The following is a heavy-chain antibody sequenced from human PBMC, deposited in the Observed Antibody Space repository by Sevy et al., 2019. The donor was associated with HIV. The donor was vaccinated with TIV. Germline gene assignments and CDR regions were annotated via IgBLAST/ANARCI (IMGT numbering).Heavy chain of an antibody. J-gene: IGHJ4*02. CDR1: GVSFSDYW. D-gene: IGHD3-10*01. Sequence: GGFLRLSCEASGVSFSDYWMTWVRQAPGKGLEWVANMRQDGREKYYVDSVKGRFTISRDNAKNSLYLQMNSLRAEDTAVYYCARGVFGSGSRLGLGYWGQGILVTVSS. CDR2: MRQDGREK. CDR3: ARGVFGSGSRLGLGY. V-gene: IGHV3-7*03.